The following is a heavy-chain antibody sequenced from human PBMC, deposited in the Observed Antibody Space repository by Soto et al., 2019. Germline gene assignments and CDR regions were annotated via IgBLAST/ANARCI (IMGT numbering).Heavy chain of an antibody. J-gene: IGHJ4*02. D-gene: IGHD5-18*01. Sequence: QVQLVESGGGVVQPGRSLRLSCAASGFTFSSYGMHWVRQAPGKGLEWVAVISYDGSNKYYADSVKGRFTISRDNSKNTLYLQMNSLRAEGTAVYYCAKEPGGYSYGPFDYWGQGTLVTVSS. CDR3: AKEPGGYSYGPFDY. V-gene: IGHV3-30*18. CDR2: ISYDGSNK. CDR1: GFTFSSYG.